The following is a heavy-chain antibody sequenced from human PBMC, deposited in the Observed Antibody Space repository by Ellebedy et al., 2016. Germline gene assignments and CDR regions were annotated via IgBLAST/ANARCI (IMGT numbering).Heavy chain of an antibody. J-gene: IGHJ2*01. Sequence: GGSLRLSCAASGFTFSSYDMHWVRQATGKGLEWVSAIGTAGDTYYPGSVKGRFTISRENAKNSLYLQMNSLRAGDTAVYYCARVVAAAGNSPHWYFDLWGRGTLVTVSS. CDR3: ARVVAAAGNSPHWYFDL. D-gene: IGHD6-13*01. CDR2: IGTAGDT. CDR1: GFTFSSYD. V-gene: IGHV3-13*01.